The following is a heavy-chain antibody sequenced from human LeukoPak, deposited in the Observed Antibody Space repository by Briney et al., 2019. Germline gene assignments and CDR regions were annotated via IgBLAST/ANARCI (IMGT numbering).Heavy chain of an antibody. CDR2: ISWNSGSI. D-gene: IGHD2-15*01. V-gene: IGHV3-9*01. CDR1: GFTFDDYA. Sequence: GGSLRLSCAASGFTFDDYAMHWVRQAPGKGLEWVSGISWNSGSIGYADSVKGRFTVSRDNAKNSLYLQMNSLRAEDTALYYCAKSRVVVVAASPFDYWGQGTLVTVSS. J-gene: IGHJ4*02. CDR3: AKSRVVVVAASPFDY.